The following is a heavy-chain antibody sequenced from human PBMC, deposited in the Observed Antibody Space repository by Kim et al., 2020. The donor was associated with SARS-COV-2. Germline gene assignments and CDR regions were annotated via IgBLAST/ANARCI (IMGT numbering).Heavy chain of an antibody. V-gene: IGHV3-48*02. CDR3: ARGGYGDYYFDY. D-gene: IGHD4-17*01. CDR1: GFTFSSYR. Sequence: GGSLRLSCAASGFTFSSYRMNWVRQAPGKGLEWVSYIISTSSTIYYADSVKGRFTISRDYAKNSLYLQMNSLRDEDTAVYYCARGGYGDYYFDYWGQGTLVTVSS. J-gene: IGHJ4*02. CDR2: IISTSSTI.